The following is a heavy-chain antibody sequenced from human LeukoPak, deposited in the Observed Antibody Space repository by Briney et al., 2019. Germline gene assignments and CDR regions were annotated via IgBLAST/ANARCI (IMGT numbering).Heavy chain of an antibody. CDR2: ISYDGSNK. Sequence: GRSLRLSCAASGFTFSSYGMHWVRQAPGKGLEWVAVISYDGSNKYYADSVKGRFTISRDNSKNTLYLQMNSLRAEDTAVYYCANTVTTYYYYGMDVWGKGPRSPSPQ. CDR1: GFTFSSYG. J-gene: IGHJ6*01. V-gene: IGHV3-30*18. CDR3: ANTVTTYYYYGMDV. D-gene: IGHD4-17*01.